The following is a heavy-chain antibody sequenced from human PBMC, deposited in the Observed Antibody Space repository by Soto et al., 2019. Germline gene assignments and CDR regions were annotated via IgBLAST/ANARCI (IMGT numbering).Heavy chain of an antibody. J-gene: IGHJ6*03. CDR3: ARAAPWYSSSWNFYYYMDV. V-gene: IGHV4-59*01. D-gene: IGHD6-13*01. CDR1: GGSISSYY. CDR2: IYYSGST. Sequence: SETLSLTCTVSGGSISSYYWSWIRQPPGKGLEWIGYIYYSGSTNYNPSLKSRVTISVDTSKNQFSLKLSSVTAADTAVYYCARAAPWYSSSWNFYYYMDVWGKGTTVTVSS.